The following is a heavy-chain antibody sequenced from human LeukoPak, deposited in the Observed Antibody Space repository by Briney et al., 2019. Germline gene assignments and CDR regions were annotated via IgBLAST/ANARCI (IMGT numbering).Heavy chain of an antibody. CDR1: GLTFSKYS. D-gene: IGHD2-2*01. Sequence: GGSLRLSCAASGLTFSKYSMTWVRQAPGKGLEWVSFIDTSSTTMYYTDSVKGRFTISRDNAKNSLYLQMNSLRAEDTAVYYCARDVFSTSLGAFDIWGQGTMVTVSS. CDR2: IDTSSTTM. V-gene: IGHV3-48*04. J-gene: IGHJ3*02. CDR3: ARDVFSTSLGAFDI.